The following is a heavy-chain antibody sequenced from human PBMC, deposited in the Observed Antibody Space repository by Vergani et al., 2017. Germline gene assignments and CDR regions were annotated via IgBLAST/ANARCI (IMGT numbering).Heavy chain of an antibody. D-gene: IGHD3-16*01. V-gene: IGHV4-59*01. Sequence: QVQLQESGPGLVKPSETLSLTCTVSGGSISSYYWSWIRQPPGKGLEWIGYIYYSGSTNYNPSLKSRVTISVDTSKNQFSLKLSSVTAADTAVYCCARVTVGHWFDPWGQGTLVTVSS. CDR2: IYYSGST. CDR1: GGSISSYY. CDR3: ARVTVGHWFDP. J-gene: IGHJ5*02.